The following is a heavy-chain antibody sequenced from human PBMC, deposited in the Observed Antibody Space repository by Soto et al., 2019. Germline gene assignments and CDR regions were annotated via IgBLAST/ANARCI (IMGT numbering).Heavy chain of an antibody. J-gene: IGHJ4*02. CDR3: AKTPALSYSGYYAQFDY. D-gene: IGHD3-22*01. Sequence: GGSLRLSCAASGFTFSSYGMHWVRQAPGKGLEWVAVISYDGSNKYYADSVKGRFTISRDNSKNTLYLQMNSLRAEDTAVYYCAKTPALSYSGYYAQFDYWGQGTLVTVSS. CDR1: GFTFSSYG. V-gene: IGHV3-30*18. CDR2: ISYDGSNK.